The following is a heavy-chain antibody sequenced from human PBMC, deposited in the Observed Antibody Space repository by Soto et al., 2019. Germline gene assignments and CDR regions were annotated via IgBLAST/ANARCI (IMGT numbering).Heavy chain of an antibody. D-gene: IGHD2-2*01. Sequence: QVQLQESGPGLVKPSQTLSLTCTVSGGSISSGDYYWSWIRQPPGKGLEWIWYIYYSGSTYYNPSLKSRVTISVDTSKNQFSLKLSSVTAADTAVYYCARDGLSSTSLGVDYYYGMDVWGQGTTVTVSS. CDR2: IYYSGST. CDR1: GGSISSGDYY. V-gene: IGHV4-30-4*01. CDR3: ARDGLSSTSLGVDYYYGMDV. J-gene: IGHJ6*02.